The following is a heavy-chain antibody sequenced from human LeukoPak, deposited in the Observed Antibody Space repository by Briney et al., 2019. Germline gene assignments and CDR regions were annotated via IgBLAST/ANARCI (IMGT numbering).Heavy chain of an antibody. V-gene: IGHV3-30*18. CDR2: ISYDGNNK. CDR1: GFTFSSYG. CDR3: AKYQRQWLPKGGFDY. D-gene: IGHD6-19*01. Sequence: PGGSLRLSCAASGFTFSSYGMHWVRQAPGKGLEWVAVISYDGNNKYYAGSVKGRFTISRDNSKNTLYLQMDNLRAEDTAVYYCAKYQRQWLPKGGFDYWGQGTLVTVSS. J-gene: IGHJ4*02.